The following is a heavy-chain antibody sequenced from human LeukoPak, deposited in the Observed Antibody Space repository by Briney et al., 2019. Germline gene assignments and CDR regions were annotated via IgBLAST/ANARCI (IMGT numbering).Heavy chain of an antibody. CDR1: GGSISSGSYY. J-gene: IGHJ4*02. CDR2: IYTSGST. Sequence: PSETLSLTCTVSGGSISSGSYYWTWIRQPAGKGLEWIRRIYTSGSTNYNPSLKSRVTISVDTSKNQFSLNLSSVTAADTAMYYCAGGRTVAGFDYWGQGTLVTVSS. V-gene: IGHV4-61*02. D-gene: IGHD6-19*01. CDR3: AGGRTVAGFDY.